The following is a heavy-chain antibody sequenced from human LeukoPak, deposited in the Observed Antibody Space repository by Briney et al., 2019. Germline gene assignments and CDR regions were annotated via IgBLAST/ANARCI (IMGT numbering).Heavy chain of an antibody. CDR1: GYTLTELS. CDR2: FDPEDGET. Sequence: GASVKVSCKVSGYTLTELSMHWVRQAPGKGLEWMGGFDPEDGETIYAQKFQGRVTMTEDTSTDTAYMELSSLRSEDTAVYYCATVSYDFYWFDPWGQGTLVTVSS. V-gene: IGHV1-24*01. D-gene: IGHD3-3*01. CDR3: ATVSYDFYWFDP. J-gene: IGHJ5*02.